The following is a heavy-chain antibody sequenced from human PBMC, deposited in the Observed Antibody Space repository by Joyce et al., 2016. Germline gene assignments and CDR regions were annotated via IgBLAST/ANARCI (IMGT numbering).Heavy chain of an antibody. D-gene: IGHD3-22*01. J-gene: IGHJ4*02. V-gene: IGHV4-39*01. CDR1: GGSISSSSFY. Sequence: QLQLQESGPGLVRPSETLSLTCTVSGGSISSSSFYWGWIRQPPEKGLEWSGDIYSSGSTNYNPSLKSRVTISVDTSMNQFSLKLSAVTAADTAVYYCARIGNYYDSSGWTDYWGQGTLVTVSS. CDR2: IYSSGST. CDR3: ARIGNYYDSSGWTDY.